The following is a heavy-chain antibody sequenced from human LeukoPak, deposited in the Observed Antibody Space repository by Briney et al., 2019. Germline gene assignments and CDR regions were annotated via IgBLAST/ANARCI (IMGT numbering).Heavy chain of an antibody. V-gene: IGHV4-59*12. CDR3: AKSNGYGLIDI. CDR2: IFYTGST. D-gene: IGHD3-10*01. Sequence: SETLSLTCTVSVGSISSYYWSWIRQPPGKALEWIGNIFYTGSTYYSPSLKSRVTISLDTSRNQFSLRLNSVTAADTAVYYCAKSNGYGLIDIWGQGTMVTVSS. CDR1: VGSISSYY. J-gene: IGHJ3*02.